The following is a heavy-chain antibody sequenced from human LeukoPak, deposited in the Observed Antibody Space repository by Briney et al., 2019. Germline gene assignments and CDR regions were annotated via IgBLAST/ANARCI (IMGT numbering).Heavy chain of an antibody. CDR2: TYTSGST. D-gene: IGHD6-19*01. J-gene: IGHJ4*02. CDR3: ARSGYIAVAGDFDY. V-gene: IGHV4-61*02. Sequence: SETLSLTCTVSGGSISSGSYYWSWIRQPAGKGLEWIGRTYTSGSTNYNPSLKSRVTISVDTSKNQFSLKLSSVTAADTAVYYCARSGYIAVAGDFDYWGQGTLVTVSS. CDR1: GGSISSGSYY.